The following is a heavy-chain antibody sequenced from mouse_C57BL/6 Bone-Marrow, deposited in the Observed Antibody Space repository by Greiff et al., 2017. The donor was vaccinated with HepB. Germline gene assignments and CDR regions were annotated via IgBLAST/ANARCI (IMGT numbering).Heavy chain of an antibody. V-gene: IGHV1-81*01. J-gene: IGHJ2*01. Sequence: VQLQQSGAELARPGASVKLSCKASGYTFTSYGISWVKQRTGQGPEWIGEIYPRSGNTYYNEKFKGKATLTADKSSSTAYMELRSLTSEDSAVYFCARSRRVLRTYWGQGTTLTVSS. CDR2: IYPRSGNT. D-gene: IGHD1-1*01. CDR1: GYTFTSYG. CDR3: ARSRRVLRTY.